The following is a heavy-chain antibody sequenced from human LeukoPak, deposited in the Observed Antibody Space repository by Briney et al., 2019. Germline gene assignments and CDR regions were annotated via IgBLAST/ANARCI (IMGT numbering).Heavy chain of an antibody. D-gene: IGHD6-19*01. Sequence: SETLSLTCTVSGYSISSGYYWGWIRQPPGKGLEWIGSIYHSGGTYYNPSLKSRVTISVDMSKNQFSLRLSSVTAADTAMYYCVKSGGYGLIDYWGQGTLVTVSS. CDR3: VKSGGYGLIDY. J-gene: IGHJ4*02. CDR2: IYHSGGT. V-gene: IGHV4-38-2*02. CDR1: GYSISSGYY.